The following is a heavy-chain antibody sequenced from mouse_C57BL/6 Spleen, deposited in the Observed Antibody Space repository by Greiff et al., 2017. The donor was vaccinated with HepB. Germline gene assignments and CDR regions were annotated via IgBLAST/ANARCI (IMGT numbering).Heavy chain of an antibody. D-gene: IGHD4-1*01. Sequence: EVKLMESGPGLVKPSQSLSLTCSVTGYSITSGYYWNWIRQFPGNKLEWMGYISYDGSNNYNPSLKNRISITRDTSKNQFFLKLNSVTTEDTATYYCARKGYNWDDYWGQGTTLTVSS. J-gene: IGHJ2*01. CDR1: GYSITSGYY. CDR2: ISYDGSN. CDR3: ARKGYNWDDY. V-gene: IGHV3-6*01.